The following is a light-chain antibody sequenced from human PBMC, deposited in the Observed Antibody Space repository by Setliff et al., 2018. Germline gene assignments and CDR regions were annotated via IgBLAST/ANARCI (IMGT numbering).Light chain of an antibody. CDR1: SSDVGGYNY. V-gene: IGLV2-8*01. CDR2: AVT. CDR3: SSYAGSNNYVL. Sequence: QSALTQPPSASGSPGQSVTIACPGTSSDVGGYNYVSWYQQHPGKAPKLMIYAVTKRPSGVPDRFSGSKSANTASLTVSGLQAEDEADYYCSSYAGSNNYVLFGGGTKVTVL. J-gene: IGLJ2*01.